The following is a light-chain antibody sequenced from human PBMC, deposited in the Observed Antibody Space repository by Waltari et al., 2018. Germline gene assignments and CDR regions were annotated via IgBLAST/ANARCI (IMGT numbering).Light chain of an antibody. Sequence: ETVLTQSPGTLSLSPGESATLSCSACQSVGRYLAWYQQKPGQAPRLLINDASTRATGIPDRFSGSGSGTDFSLTISRLESEDFAVYYCQKYVNLPATFGQGTNVEIK. CDR3: QKYVNLPAT. CDR1: QSVGRY. J-gene: IGKJ1*01. CDR2: DAS. V-gene: IGKV3-20*01.